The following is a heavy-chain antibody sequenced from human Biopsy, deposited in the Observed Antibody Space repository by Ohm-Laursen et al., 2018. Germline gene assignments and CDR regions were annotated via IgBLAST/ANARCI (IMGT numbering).Heavy chain of an antibody. D-gene: IGHD3-22*01. CDR2: VYYTGST. J-gene: IGHJ2*01. V-gene: IGHV4-59*01. CDR3: ARDRGYYSDRTVPGYFDL. CDR1: GDSISSYY. Sequence: SVTLSLTCTVSGDSISSYYWSWIRQSPGKGLEWIGYVYYTGSTGYNPSLQSRVTISVDTSKNHFSLRLRSVTPADTAIYYCARDRGYYSDRTVPGYFDLWGRGTLVTVSS.